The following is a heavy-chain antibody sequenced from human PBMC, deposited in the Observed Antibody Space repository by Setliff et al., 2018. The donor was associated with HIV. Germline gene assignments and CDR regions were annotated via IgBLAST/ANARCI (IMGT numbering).Heavy chain of an antibody. CDR3: ARGRWYYYMDV. V-gene: IGHV4-34*01. Sequence: PSETLSLTCAVSWGWIRQPPGKGLEWIGEINHSGSTDYDPSLKSRVTISVDTSKNQFSLKLISVTAADTAVYYCARGRWYYYMDVWGKGTTVTVSS. J-gene: IGHJ6*03. CDR2: INHSGST.